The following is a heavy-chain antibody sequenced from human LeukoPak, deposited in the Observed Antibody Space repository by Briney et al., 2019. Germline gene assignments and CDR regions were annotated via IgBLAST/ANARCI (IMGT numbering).Heavy chain of an antibody. CDR1: GFTFSTYS. CDR2: ISSSSSYI. Sequence: KPGGSLRLSCAASGFTFSTYSMHWVRQAPGKGLEWVSSISSSSSYIYYADSVKGRFTISRDNAKNSLYLQMSGLRAEDTAVYYCARDLGYCTNGVCHTRFDYWGQGTLVAVSS. J-gene: IGHJ4*02. D-gene: IGHD2-8*01. CDR3: ARDLGYCTNGVCHTRFDY. V-gene: IGHV3-21*01.